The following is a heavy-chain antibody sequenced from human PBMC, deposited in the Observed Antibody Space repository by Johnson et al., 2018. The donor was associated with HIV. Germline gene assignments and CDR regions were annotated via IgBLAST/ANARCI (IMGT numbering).Heavy chain of an antibody. J-gene: IGHJ3*02. CDR1: GFTFSSYG. V-gene: IGHV3-30*02. Sequence: QVQLVESGGGLVKPGGSLRLSCAASGFTFSSYGMHWVRQAPGKGLEWVAFIRYDGSNKYYADSVKGRFTISSDNSKNTLYLQMNSLRAEDTAVYYCARARNWNDDDAFDIWGQGTMVTVSS. D-gene: IGHD1-1*01. CDR3: ARARNWNDDDAFDI. CDR2: IRYDGSNK.